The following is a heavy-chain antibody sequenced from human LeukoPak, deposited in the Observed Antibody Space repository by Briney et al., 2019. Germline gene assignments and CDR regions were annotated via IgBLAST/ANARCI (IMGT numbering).Heavy chain of an antibody. CDR1: GFTFSSYG. CDR3: AKGDRRYCSSTSCYTMDY. CDR2: IRYDGSNK. J-gene: IGHJ4*02. D-gene: IGHD2-2*02. V-gene: IGHV3-30*02. Sequence: PGGSLRLSCAASGFTFSSYGMHWVRQAPGKGLEWVAFIRYDGSNKYYADSVKGRFTISRDNSKNTLYLQMNSLRAEDTAVYYCAKGDRRYCSSTSCYTMDYWGQGTLVTVSS.